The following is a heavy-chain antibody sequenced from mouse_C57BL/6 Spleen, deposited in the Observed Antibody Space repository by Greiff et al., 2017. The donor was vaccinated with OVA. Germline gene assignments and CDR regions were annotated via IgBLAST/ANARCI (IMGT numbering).Heavy chain of an antibody. CDR3: ARRGYGNFFDY. Sequence: EVKLVESGPGLVKPSQSLSLTCSVTGYSITSGYYWNWIRQFPGNKLEWMGYISYDGSNNYNPSLKNRISITRDTSKNQFFLKLNSVTTEDTATYYCARRGYGNFFDYWGQGTTLTVSS. V-gene: IGHV3-6*01. CDR1: GYSITSGYY. D-gene: IGHD2-10*02. CDR2: ISYDGSN. J-gene: IGHJ2*01.